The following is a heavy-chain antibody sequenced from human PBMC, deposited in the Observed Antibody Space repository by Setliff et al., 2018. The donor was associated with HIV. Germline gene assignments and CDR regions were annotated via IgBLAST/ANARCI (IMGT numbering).Heavy chain of an antibody. CDR1: GGSISGHY. D-gene: IGHD3-10*01. V-gene: IGHV4-59*08. CDR3: ARHYYDSGSPFDS. CDR2: VYHSGTT. Sequence: SETLSLTCSVSGGSISGHYWSWIRQSPEKRLEWIGCVYHSGTTHYSPSLKNRVSIYVDPSKNQFSLRLTSVNAADTAVYYCARHYYDSGSPFDSWGQGTVVTVSS. J-gene: IGHJ4*02.